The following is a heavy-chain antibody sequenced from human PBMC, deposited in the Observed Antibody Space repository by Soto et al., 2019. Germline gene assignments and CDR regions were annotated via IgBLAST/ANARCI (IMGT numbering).Heavy chain of an antibody. V-gene: IGHV4-39*01. CDR3: ARPQGRTSMYHWVDP. D-gene: IGHD2-2*01. CDR2: IYYTGKT. Sequence: TVCDTSRSNNSGCGSWMGRVSGKGLDGIGSIYYTGKTYYNPSLKSRVAISVDTSKNQFSLMLTAVTAADTAIYYRARPQGRTSMYHWVDPWGQGTRVTVSS. CDR1: DTSRSNNSGC. J-gene: IGHJ5*02.